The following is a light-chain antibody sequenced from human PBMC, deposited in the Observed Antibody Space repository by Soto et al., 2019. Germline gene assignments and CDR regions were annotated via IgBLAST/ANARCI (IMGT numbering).Light chain of an antibody. CDR2: EGS. J-gene: IGLJ1*01. V-gene: IGLV2-23*01. CDR1: SSDVGSYNL. Sequence: QSVLTQPACVSGSPGQSITISCTGTSSDVGSYNLVSWYQQHPGKAPKLMIYEGSKRPSGVSNRFSGSKSGNTASLTISGLQAEDEADYYCCSYAGIYVFGTGTKSPS. CDR3: CSYAGIYV.